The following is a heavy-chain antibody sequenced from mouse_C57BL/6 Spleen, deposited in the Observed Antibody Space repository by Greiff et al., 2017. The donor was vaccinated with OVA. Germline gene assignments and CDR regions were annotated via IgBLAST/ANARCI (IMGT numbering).Heavy chain of an antibody. D-gene: IGHD2-3*01. CDR2: IDPEDGET. CDR3: ASSHDAQYYFDY. Sequence: VQLQQSGAELVKPGASVKLSCTASGFTIKDYYMHWVKQRTEQGLEWIGRIDPEDGETKYAPKFQGKATITADTSSNTAYLQLSSLTSEDTAVYYCASSHDAQYYFDYWGQGTTLTVSS. J-gene: IGHJ2*01. CDR1: GFTIKDYY. V-gene: IGHV14-2*01.